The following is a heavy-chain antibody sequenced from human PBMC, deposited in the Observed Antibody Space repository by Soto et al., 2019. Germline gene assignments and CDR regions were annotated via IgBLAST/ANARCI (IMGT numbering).Heavy chain of an antibody. V-gene: IGHV3-23*01. CDR1: GFTFSTYP. D-gene: IGHD4-4*01. CDR3: VKPPVIKASYYYYAMDV. CDR2: ISGSGIST. Sequence: GGSLRLSCVASGFTFSTYPMSWVRQAPGKGLEWVSGISGSGISTYYTDSVKGRFTISRDNSKNTVFLQMNSLRDEDTAVYYCVKPPVIKASYYYYAMDVWGQGTTVTVSS. J-gene: IGHJ6*02.